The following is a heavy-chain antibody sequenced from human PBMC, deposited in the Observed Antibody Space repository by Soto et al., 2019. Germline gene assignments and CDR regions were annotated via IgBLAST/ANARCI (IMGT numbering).Heavy chain of an antibody. CDR3: ARDRGYCSSTSCYFDGMDV. CDR1: GFTFSSYG. J-gene: IGHJ6*02. D-gene: IGHD2-2*01. V-gene: IGHV3-33*01. CDR2: FWYVVIIK. Sequence: PGGSLRLSCAASGFTFSSYGMHWVRQAPGKGLKWVVVFWYVVIIKYYADSVKGRFTISRDNSKNTLYLQMNSLRAEDTAVYYCARDRGYCSSTSCYFDGMDVWGQGTTVTVSS.